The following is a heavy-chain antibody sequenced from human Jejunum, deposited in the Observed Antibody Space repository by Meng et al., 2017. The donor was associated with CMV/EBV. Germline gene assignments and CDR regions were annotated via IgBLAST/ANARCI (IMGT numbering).Heavy chain of an antibody. CDR1: GFTFTNSW. D-gene: IGHD6-13*01. V-gene: IGHV3-74*01. CDR3: VRDTSSWP. CDR2: IKSDGGT. J-gene: IGHJ5*02. Sequence: LSCAASGFTFTNSWMHWVRQAPGKGLVWVSRIKSDGGTTYADFVKGRFTISRDNAKNTLYLQMNSLRPDDTAVYYCVRDTSSWPWGQGTLVTVSS.